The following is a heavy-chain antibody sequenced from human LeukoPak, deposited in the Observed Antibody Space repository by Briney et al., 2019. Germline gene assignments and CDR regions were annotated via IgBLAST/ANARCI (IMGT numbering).Heavy chain of an antibody. CDR3: ARLGGGSSYPL. CDR1: GGSISSSSYY. V-gene: IGHV4-39*01. Sequence: SETLSLTRTVSGGSISSSSYYWGWIRQPPGKGLEWIGSIYYSGSTYYNPSLKSRVTISVDTSKNQFSLKLSSVTATDTAVYYCARLGGGSSYPLWGQGTLVTVSS. D-gene: IGHD1-26*01. CDR2: IYYSGST. J-gene: IGHJ4*02.